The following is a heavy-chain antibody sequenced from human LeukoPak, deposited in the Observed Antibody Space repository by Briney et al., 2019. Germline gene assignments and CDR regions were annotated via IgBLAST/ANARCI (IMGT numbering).Heavy chain of an antibody. Sequence: SGGSPRLSCAASGFTFSSYAMSWVRQAPGKGLEWVSAIYSGGSTYYADSVKGRFAISRDNSKNTLYLQMNSLRAEDTAVYYCAREELEIDYWGQGTLVTVSS. CDR1: GFTFSSYA. CDR3: AREELEIDY. D-gene: IGHD1-1*01. V-gene: IGHV3-53*01. CDR2: IYSGGST. J-gene: IGHJ4*02.